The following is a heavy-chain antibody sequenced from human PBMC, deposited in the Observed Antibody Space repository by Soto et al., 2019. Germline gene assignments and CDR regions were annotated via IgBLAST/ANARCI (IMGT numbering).Heavy chain of an antibody. CDR1: GDSISSYY. J-gene: IGHJ4*02. Sequence: SETLSVTCTVSGDSISSYYWSWIRQPPGKGLEWIGYIYHSGSAMYNPSLKSRVSMSIDTSNSQFSLKLSSVTAADTAVYFCARGGGYSFGSLFDYWGRGTLVTVSS. CDR2: IYHSGSA. CDR3: ARGGGYSFGSLFDY. D-gene: IGHD5-18*01. V-gene: IGHV4-59*01.